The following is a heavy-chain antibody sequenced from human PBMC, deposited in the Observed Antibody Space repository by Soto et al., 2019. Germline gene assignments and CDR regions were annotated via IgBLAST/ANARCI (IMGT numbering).Heavy chain of an antibody. Sequence: SETLSLTCTVSGGSISSSSYYWGWIRQPPGKGLEWIGSIYYSGSTYYNPSLKSRVTISVDTSKNQFSLKLSSVTAADTAVYYCARDYDFWSGYSGPYYYYGMDVWGQGTTVTVSS. CDR1: GGSISSSSYY. CDR3: ARDYDFWSGYSGPYYYYGMDV. J-gene: IGHJ6*02. V-gene: IGHV4-39*02. D-gene: IGHD3-3*01. CDR2: IYYSGST.